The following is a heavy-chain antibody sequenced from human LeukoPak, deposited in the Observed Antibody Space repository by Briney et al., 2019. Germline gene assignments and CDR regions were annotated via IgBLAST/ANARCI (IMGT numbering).Heavy chain of an antibody. Sequence: GGSLRLSCAASGFTFSTYVMHWVRQAPGKGLEWVAVISYDGSNEYYADSVKGRFTISRDNSKNTLYLQMSSLRAEDTAVYYCAKEFNRGLPDYWGQGTLVTVPS. CDR3: AKEFNRGLPDY. V-gene: IGHV3-30*18. CDR2: ISYDGSNE. J-gene: IGHJ4*02. CDR1: GFTFSTYV. D-gene: IGHD2-21*01.